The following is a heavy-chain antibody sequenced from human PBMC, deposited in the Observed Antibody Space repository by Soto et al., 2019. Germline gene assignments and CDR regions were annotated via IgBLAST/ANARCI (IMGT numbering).Heavy chain of an antibody. Sequence: EVQLLESGGGLVQPGGSLRLSCAASGFVFTDYAMSWVRQAPAKGLEWVSSINTADAGTNYADSVKGRFTISRDNSKNTIHLQMNSLRVEDTAIYFCAKNYQLDCWGQGTLVTVSS. CDR3: AKNYQLDC. D-gene: IGHD1-7*01. J-gene: IGHJ4*02. CDR2: INTADAGT. CDR1: GFVFTDYA. V-gene: IGHV3-23*01.